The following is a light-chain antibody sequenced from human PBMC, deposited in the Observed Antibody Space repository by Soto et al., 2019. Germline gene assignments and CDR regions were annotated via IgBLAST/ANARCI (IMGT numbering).Light chain of an antibody. CDR1: QSVSSN. J-gene: IGKJ2*01. Sequence: EIVMTQSPATLSVSPGERATLSCRASQSVSSNLAWYQQKPGQAPRLLIYGESTRATGIPARFSGSGSGTEFPLTISSLRSEDFAVYYCQQYNNWPYTFGQGTKLEIK. CDR2: GES. V-gene: IGKV3-15*01. CDR3: QQYNNWPYT.